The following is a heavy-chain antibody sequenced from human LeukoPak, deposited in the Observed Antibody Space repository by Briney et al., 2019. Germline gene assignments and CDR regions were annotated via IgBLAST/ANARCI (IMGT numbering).Heavy chain of an antibody. J-gene: IGHJ4*02. V-gene: IGHV4-34*01. D-gene: IGHD4-17*01. CDR2: INHSGSP. CDR3: ARYGDLVYYFDY. CDR1: GGSFSGYY. Sequence: SETLSLTCAVDGGSFSGYYWSWIRQPPGKWLEWIGEINHSGSPNYNPSLKSRVTISVDTSKNQSSLKLSSVPAADTAVYYCARYGDLVYYFDYWGQGTLVTVSS.